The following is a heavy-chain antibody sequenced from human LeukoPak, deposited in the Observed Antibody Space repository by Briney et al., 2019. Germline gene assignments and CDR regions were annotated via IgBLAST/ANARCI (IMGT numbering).Heavy chain of an antibody. D-gene: IGHD3-22*01. J-gene: IGHJ4*02. V-gene: IGHV1-69*13. CDR3: ARDWAGGSGYYR. Sequence: ASVKVSCKASGGTFSSYAIRWVRQAPGQGLEWMGGIIPIFGTANYAQKFQGRVTITADESTSTAYMELSSLRSEDTAVYYCARDWAGGSGYYRWGQGTLVTVSS. CDR1: GGTFSSYA. CDR2: IIPIFGTA.